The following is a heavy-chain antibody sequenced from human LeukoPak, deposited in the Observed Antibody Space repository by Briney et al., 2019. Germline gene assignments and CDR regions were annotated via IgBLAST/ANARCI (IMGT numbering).Heavy chain of an antibody. D-gene: IGHD3-10*01. V-gene: IGHV4-30-4*08. J-gene: IGHJ5*02. CDR1: GGSISSGDYY. CDR3: ARAGIYGSGSYSPNWFDP. Sequence: PSQTLSLTCTVSGGSISSGDYYWSWIGQPPGKGLEWIGYIYYSGSTYYNPSLKSRVTISVDTSKNQFSLKLSSVTAADTAVYYCARAGIYGSGSYSPNWFDPWGQGTLVTVSS. CDR2: IYYSGST.